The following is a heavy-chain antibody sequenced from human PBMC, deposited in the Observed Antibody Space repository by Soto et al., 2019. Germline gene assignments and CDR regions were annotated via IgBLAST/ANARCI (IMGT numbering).Heavy chain of an antibody. CDR3: ARGSFYCSGGSCYLCY. CDR2: MNPNSGNT. CDR1: GYTFTSYD. Sequence: QVQLVQSGAEVKKPGASVKVSCKASGYTFTSYDINWVRQATGQGLEWMGWMNPNSGNTGYAQKFQGRVNTTRNTSISTAYMELSSLRSEDTAVYYCARGSFYCSGGSCYLCYWGQGTLVTVSS. V-gene: IGHV1-8*01. J-gene: IGHJ4*02. D-gene: IGHD2-15*01.